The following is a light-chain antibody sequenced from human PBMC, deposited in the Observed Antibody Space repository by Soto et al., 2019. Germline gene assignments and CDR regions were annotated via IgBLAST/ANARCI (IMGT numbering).Light chain of an antibody. J-gene: IGLJ1*01. V-gene: IGLV4-69*01. CDR1: SGHSSYA. CDR2: LNSDGSH. Sequence: QSVLTQSPSASASLGASVKLTCTLSSGHSSYAIAWHQQQPEKGTRYLMKLNSDGSHSKGDGIPDRFSGSSSGAERYLTISRLQSEDEADYYCQTWGTGIQVFGTGTKLTGL. CDR3: QTWGTGIQV.